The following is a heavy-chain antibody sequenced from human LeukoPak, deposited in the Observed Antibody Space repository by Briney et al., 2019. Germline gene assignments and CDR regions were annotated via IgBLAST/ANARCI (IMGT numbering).Heavy chain of an antibody. CDR1: GFTFSSYG. V-gene: IGHV3-30*02. CDR2: IRYDGSNK. J-gene: IGHJ4*02. D-gene: IGHD1-26*01. Sequence: GGSLRLSCAAPGFTFSSYGMHWVRQAPGKGLEWVAFIRYDGSNKYYADSVKGRFTISRDNSKNTLYLQMNSLRAEDTAVYYCAKVFDSWDPQLGDYWGQGTLVTVSS. CDR3: AKVFDSWDPQLGDY.